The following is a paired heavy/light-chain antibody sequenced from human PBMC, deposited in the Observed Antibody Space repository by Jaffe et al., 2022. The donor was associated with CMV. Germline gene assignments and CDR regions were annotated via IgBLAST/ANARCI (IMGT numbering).Light chain of an antibody. CDR2: EVS. Sequence: QSALTQPPSASGSPGQSVTISCTGTNSDVGGYNYVSWYQQKPGKAPKLMIYEVSKRPSGVPDRFSGSKSVNTASLTVSGLQAEDEADYYCSSYVGSNHFGVFGGGTKLTVL. J-gene: IGLJ3*02. CDR3: SSYVGSNHFGV. V-gene: IGLV2-8*01. CDR1: NSDVGGYNY.
Heavy chain of an antibody. CDR2: IWYDGSFE. J-gene: IGHJ6*02. Sequence: QVQLVESGGGVVQPGRSLRLSCAASGFTFSDYGMHWVRQAPGKGLEWVAVIWYDGSFEYYAESVKGRFTISRDNSKNTLYLQLNSLRGDDTAMYYCARDIALGYYYAMDVWGQGTTVTVSS. CDR1: GFTFSDYG. CDR3: ARDIALGYYYAMDV. V-gene: IGHV3-33*01. D-gene: IGHD3-16*02.